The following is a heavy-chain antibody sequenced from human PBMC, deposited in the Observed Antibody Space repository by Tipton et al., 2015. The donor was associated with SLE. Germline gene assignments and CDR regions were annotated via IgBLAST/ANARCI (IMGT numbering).Heavy chain of an antibody. Sequence: QSGPEVKKPGSSVKVSCKASGGTFSSYGISWVRQAPGQGLEWMGWISAYNGNTNYAQKLQGRVTMTTDTSTSTVYMELSSLRSEDPAVYYCASLSSGPSPPFDYRGQGTLVTVSS. CDR1: GGTFSSYG. D-gene: IGHD6-19*01. CDR3: ASLSSGPSPPFDY. CDR2: ISAYNGNT. V-gene: IGHV1-18*01. J-gene: IGHJ4*02.